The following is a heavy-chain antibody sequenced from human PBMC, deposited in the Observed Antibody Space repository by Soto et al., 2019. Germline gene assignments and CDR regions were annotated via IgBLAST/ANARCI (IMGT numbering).Heavy chain of an antibody. D-gene: IGHD4-4*01. CDR3: ARRVATVIYNWFDP. J-gene: IGHJ5*02. V-gene: IGHV4-39*01. CDR2: IYYSGST. CDR1: GGSISSSSYY. Sequence: QLQLQESGPGLVKPSETLSLTCTVSGGSISSSSYYWGWIRQPPGKGLEWIGSIYYSGSTYYNPSLKIRVTISVDTSKYQFSLKLSYVTAADTAVYYCARRVATVIYNWFDPWGQGTLVTVSS.